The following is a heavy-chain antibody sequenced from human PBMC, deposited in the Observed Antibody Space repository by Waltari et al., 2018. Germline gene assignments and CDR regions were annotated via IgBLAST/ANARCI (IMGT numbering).Heavy chain of an antibody. J-gene: IGHJ4*02. CDR3: ARERSVTGKGNLDY. CDR2: ISSGGTNM. Sequence: EVQLVESGGGLVQPGGSLRLPCAAAGFTLLSYDRNWARQAPGKGLEWVSYISSGGTNMFYAESVKGRFTISRDNAKNSLYLHMNSLRVEDTAVYYCARERSVTGKGNLDYWGQGTLVTVSS. V-gene: IGHV3-48*03. CDR1: GFTLLSYD. D-gene: IGHD3-10*01.